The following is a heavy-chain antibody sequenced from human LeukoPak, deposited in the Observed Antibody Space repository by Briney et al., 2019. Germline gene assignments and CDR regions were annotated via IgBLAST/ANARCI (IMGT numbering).Heavy chain of an antibody. J-gene: IGHJ4*02. CDR3: ARDRRVVVAAAFDY. Sequence: GGSLRLSCAASGFTFSSYSMNWVRQAPGKGLEWVSYISSSSSTIYYADSVKGRFTISGDNAKNSLYLQMNSLRAEDTAVYYCARDRRVVVAAAFDYWGQGTLVTVSS. V-gene: IGHV3-48*01. CDR1: GFTFSSYS. D-gene: IGHD2-15*01. CDR2: ISSSSSTI.